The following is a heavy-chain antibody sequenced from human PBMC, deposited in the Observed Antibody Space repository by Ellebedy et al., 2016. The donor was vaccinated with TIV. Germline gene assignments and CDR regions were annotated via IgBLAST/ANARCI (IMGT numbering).Heavy chain of an antibody. CDR1: GFSIGDYA. CDR3: VRYTFGDADY. Sequence: PGGSLRLSCSASGFSIGDYAISWFRQAPGKGLEWVGRSRNKVKSYTTDYAASVKGRFTISREDSRNSVFLQMNNLKTEDTAVYYCVRYTFGDADYWGQGTLLTVSS. D-gene: IGHD3-16*01. J-gene: IGHJ4*02. V-gene: IGHV3-72*01. CDR2: SRNKVKSYTT.